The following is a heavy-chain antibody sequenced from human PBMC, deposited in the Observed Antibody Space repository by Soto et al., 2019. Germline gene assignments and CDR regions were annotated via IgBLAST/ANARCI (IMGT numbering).Heavy chain of an antibody. Sequence: SETLSLTCTVSGGSISSYYWSWIRQPPGKGLEWIGYIYYSGSTNYNPSLKSRVTISVDTSKNQFSLKLSSVTAADTAVYYCARAGPKYYDILTGPNWFDPWGQGTLVTVSS. CDR3: ARAGPKYYDILTGPNWFDP. CDR2: IYYSGST. CDR1: GGSISSYY. J-gene: IGHJ5*02. D-gene: IGHD3-9*01. V-gene: IGHV4-59*01.